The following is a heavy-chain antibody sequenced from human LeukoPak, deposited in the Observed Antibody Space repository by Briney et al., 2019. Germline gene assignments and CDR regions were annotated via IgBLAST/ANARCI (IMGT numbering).Heavy chain of an antibody. CDR2: IYYSGST. Sequence: PSETLSLTCTVSGGSISSYYWSWIRQSPGKRLEWIGYIYYSGSTNYNPSLKSRVTISVGTSKNQFSLKLSSVTAADTAVYYCARGPRYYDYVWGSYRPSANNWFDPWGQGTLVTVSS. V-gene: IGHV4-59*12. J-gene: IGHJ5*02. D-gene: IGHD3-16*02. CDR1: GGSISSYY. CDR3: ARGPRYYDYVWGSYRPSANNWFDP.